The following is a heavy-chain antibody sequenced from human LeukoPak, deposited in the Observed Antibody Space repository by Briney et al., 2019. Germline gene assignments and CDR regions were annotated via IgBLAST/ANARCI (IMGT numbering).Heavy chain of an antibody. V-gene: IGHV1-18*04. CDR3: AARGYSYGNNIRDY. Sequence: GASVKVSCKASGYTFTSYYMHWVRRAPGQGLEWMGWISAYNGNTNYAQKLQGRVTMTTDTSTSTAYMELRSLRSDDTAVYYCAARGYSYGNNIRDYWGQGTLVTVSS. J-gene: IGHJ4*02. D-gene: IGHD5-18*01. CDR2: ISAYNGNT. CDR1: GYTFTSYY.